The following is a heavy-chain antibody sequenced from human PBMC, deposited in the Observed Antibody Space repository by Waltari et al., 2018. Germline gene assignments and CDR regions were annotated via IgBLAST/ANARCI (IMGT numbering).Heavy chain of an antibody. J-gene: IGHJ4*02. V-gene: IGHV4-34*01. Sequence: QVQLQQWGAGLLKPSETLSLTCAVYGGSFSGYYWSWIRQPPGKGLGWIGEINHSGSTNYNPSLKSRVTISVDTSKNQFSLKLSSVTAADTAVYYCARGQAAVTIGLDYWGQGTLVTVSS. CDR1: GGSFSGYY. CDR2: INHSGST. CDR3: ARGQAAVTIGLDY. D-gene: IGHD2-15*01.